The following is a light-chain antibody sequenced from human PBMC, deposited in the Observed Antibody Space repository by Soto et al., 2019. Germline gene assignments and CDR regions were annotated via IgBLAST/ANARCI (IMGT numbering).Light chain of an antibody. Sequence: ELTQPPSVSVSPGQTARITCSGDALPKQYAYWYQQKPGQAPVLVIYKDSERPSGIPERFSGSSSGTTVTLTISGVQAEDEADYYCQSADSSGTYPYVFGTGTKVTVL. J-gene: IGLJ1*01. CDR2: KDS. V-gene: IGLV3-25*02. CDR1: ALPKQY. CDR3: QSADSSGTYPYV.